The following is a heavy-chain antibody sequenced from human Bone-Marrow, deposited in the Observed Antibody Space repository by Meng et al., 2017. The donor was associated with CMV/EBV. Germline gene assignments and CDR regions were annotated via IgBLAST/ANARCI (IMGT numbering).Heavy chain of an antibody. CDR3: AKDEVGHYYDSSGYI. Sequence: GFTFNSYAMSWVRQAPGKGLEWVSAVGGGGGSTYYAGSVEGRFTISRDNSKNTLYLQMNSLRAEDTAVYYCAKDEVGHYYDSSGYIWGQGTLVTVSS. V-gene: IGHV3-23*01. CDR1: GFTFNSYA. D-gene: IGHD3-22*01. CDR2: VGGGGGST. J-gene: IGHJ4*02.